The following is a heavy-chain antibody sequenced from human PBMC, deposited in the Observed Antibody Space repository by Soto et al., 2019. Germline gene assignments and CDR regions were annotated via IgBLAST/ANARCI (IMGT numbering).Heavy chain of an antibody. D-gene: IGHD1-1*01. CDR2: ISASGGRT. Sequence: DVQLLESGGGLVQPGGSLRLSCEASGFVFNDYAISWVRQAPGKGLEWVSGISASGGRTYYADSVKGRLSVSRDNSNNSVFQQINRLRDEDTSMYFCARGSSTTPTSYGYLAFWGQGTLVTVSS. CDR3: ARGSSTTPTSYGYLAF. V-gene: IGHV3-23*01. J-gene: IGHJ4*02. CDR1: GFVFNDYA.